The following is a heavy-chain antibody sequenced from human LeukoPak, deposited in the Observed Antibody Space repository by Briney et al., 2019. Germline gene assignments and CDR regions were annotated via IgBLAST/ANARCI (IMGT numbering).Heavy chain of an antibody. CDR1: GYTFTGYY. CDR3: ARDQIRWDYYDSSGYYSFY. D-gene: IGHD3-22*01. V-gene: IGHV1-2*02. J-gene: IGHJ4*02. CDR2: INPNSGGT. Sequence: GASVKVSCKASGYTFTGYYMHWVRQAPGQGLEWMGWINPNSGGTNYAQKFQGRVNMTRDTSISTAYMELSRLRSDDTAVYYCARDQIRWDYYDSSGYYSFYWGQGTLVTVSS.